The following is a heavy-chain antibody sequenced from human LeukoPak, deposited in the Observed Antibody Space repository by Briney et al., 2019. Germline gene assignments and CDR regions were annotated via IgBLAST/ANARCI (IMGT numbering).Heavy chain of an antibody. CDR2: IKSKTDGETT. V-gene: IGHV3-15*01. D-gene: IGHD3-10*01. CDR1: GFTFGDYA. J-gene: IGHJ3*02. Sequence: GGSLRLSCIVSGFTFGDYAISWVRQAPGKGLEWIGRIKSKTDGETTDYAAPVKGRFTISRDDSKNTLYLQMNRLNTEDTAVYYCITDPGAWQPIWGRGTMVAVSS. CDR3: ITDPGAWQPI.